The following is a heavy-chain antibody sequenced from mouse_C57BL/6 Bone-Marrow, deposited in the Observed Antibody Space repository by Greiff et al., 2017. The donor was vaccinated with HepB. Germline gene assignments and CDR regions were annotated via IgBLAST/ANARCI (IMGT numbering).Heavy chain of an antibody. CDR2: IDPSDSYT. CDR1: GCTFTSYW. V-gene: IGHV1-50*01. CDR3: ARGGYWFAY. Sequence: QVQLKQPGAELVKPGASVKLSCKASGCTFTSYWMQWVKQRPGQGLEWIGEIDPSDSYTNYNQKFKGKATLTVDTSSSTAYMQLSSLTSEDSAVYYCARGGYWFAYWGQGTLVTVSA. J-gene: IGHJ3*01. D-gene: IGHD3-2*02.